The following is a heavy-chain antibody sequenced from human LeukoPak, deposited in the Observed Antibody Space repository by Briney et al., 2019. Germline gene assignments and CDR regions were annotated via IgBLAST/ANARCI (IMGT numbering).Heavy chain of an antibody. CDR3: ARDLATRQRTGLYDS. CDR2: IYVDGST. J-gene: IGHJ4*02. CDR1: GISVGSNY. Sequence: GGSLRLSCAASGISVGSNYMSWVRQAPGKGLQWVSVIYVDGSTYYADSVKGRITISRDNSRNTLYLQMNSLRAEDTAVYYCARDLATRQRTGLYDSWGQGALVTVSS. V-gene: IGHV3-66*01. D-gene: IGHD3-16*02.